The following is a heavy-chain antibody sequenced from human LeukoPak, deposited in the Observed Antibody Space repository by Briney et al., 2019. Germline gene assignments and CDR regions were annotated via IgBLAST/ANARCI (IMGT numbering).Heavy chain of an antibody. J-gene: IGHJ3*02. CDR3: ARGENSDYGGNSPSFDI. D-gene: IGHD4-23*01. CDR2: IYYSGST. CDR1: GDSVSNGNYY. V-gene: IGHV4-61*01. Sequence: SETLSLTCTVSGDSVSNGNYYWSWLRQPPGKGLEWIGYIYYSGSTNYNPSLKSRVTISVDTSKNQFSLKLSSVTAADTAVYYCARGENSDYGGNSPSFDIWGQGTMVTVSS.